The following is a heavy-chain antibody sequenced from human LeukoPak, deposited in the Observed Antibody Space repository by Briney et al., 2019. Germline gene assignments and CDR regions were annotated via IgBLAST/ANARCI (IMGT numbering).Heavy chain of an antibody. J-gene: IGHJ5*02. CDR3: AGGSSSWYHWFDP. Sequence: ASVKVSCKASGGTFSSYAISWVRQAPGQGLEWMGGIIPIFGTANYAQKFQGRVTITADESTSTAYMELSSLRSEDTAVYYCAGGSSSWYHWFDPWGQGTLVTVSS. D-gene: IGHD6-13*01. CDR2: IIPIFGTA. V-gene: IGHV1-69*13. CDR1: GGTFSSYA.